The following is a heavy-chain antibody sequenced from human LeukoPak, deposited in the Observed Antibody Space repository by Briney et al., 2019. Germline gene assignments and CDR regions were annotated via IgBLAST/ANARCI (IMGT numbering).Heavy chain of an antibody. D-gene: IGHD1-26*01. CDR3: ARDAGVVGLTSKKYFDY. Sequence: ASVKVSCKASGYTFTGYYIHWVRQAPGPGLEWMGIINPSGGSTNYAPMFQGRVTMTRDTSTSTVYMELSSLRSEDAAMYYCARDAGVVGLTSKKYFDYWGQGTLVTVSS. J-gene: IGHJ4*02. CDR1: GYTFTGYY. CDR2: INPSGGST. V-gene: IGHV1-46*01.